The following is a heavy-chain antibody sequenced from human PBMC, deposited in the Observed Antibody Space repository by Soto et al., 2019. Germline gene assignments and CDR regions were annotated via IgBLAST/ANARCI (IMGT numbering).Heavy chain of an antibody. D-gene: IGHD2-21*02. CDR2: IIPIFGTA. V-gene: IGHV1-69*12. CDR3: AREPPPHCGGDCHNWFDP. CDR1: GGTFSSYA. Sequence: QVQLVQSGAEVKKPGSSVKVSCKASGGTFSSYAISWVRQAPGQGLEWMGGIIPIFGTANYAQKFQGRVTITADESTSTAYRELGSRRYEDTAVYYCAREPPPHCGGDCHNWFDPWGQGALVTVSS. J-gene: IGHJ5*02.